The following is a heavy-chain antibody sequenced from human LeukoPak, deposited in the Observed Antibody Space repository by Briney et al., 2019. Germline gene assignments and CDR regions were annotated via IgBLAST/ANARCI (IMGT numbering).Heavy chain of an antibody. Sequence: GGSLRLSCAASGITFSSYAMNWVRQAPGKGLEWVSVISAGGGSTYYADSVNGRFTISRDNSKNTPYLQMDSLRAEDTAVYYCAKSKSNDYWGQGTLVTVSS. CDR2: ISAGGGST. CDR1: GITFSSYA. CDR3: AKSKSNDY. V-gene: IGHV3-23*01. J-gene: IGHJ4*02.